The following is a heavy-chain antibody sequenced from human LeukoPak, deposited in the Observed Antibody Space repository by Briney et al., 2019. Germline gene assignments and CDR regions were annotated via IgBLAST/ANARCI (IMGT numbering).Heavy chain of an antibody. V-gene: IGHV4-59*08. CDR2: IYYSGST. CDR3: ARGIDYYYYYGMDV. CDR1: GASISSYY. D-gene: IGHD1-20*01. J-gene: IGHJ6*02. Sequence: SESLSLTWTVSGASISSYYWSWIRQPPGKGLEWIGYIYYSGSTNYNPSLKSRVTISVDTSKNQFSLKLSSVTAADTAVYYCARGIDYYYYYGMDVWGQGTTVTVSS.